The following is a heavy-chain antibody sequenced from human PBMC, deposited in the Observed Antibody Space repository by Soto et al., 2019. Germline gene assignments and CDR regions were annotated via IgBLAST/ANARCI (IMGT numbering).Heavy chain of an antibody. CDR1: GFTFSSYW. V-gene: IGHV3-7*03. D-gene: IGHD2-2*02. Sequence: PVGSLRLSCAASGFTFSSYWMSWVRQAPGKGLEWVANIKQDGSEKYYVDSVKGRFTISRDNAKNSLYLQMNSLRAEDTAVYYCARETSPYCSSTSCYNTDYYYGMDVWGQGTTVTVSS. J-gene: IGHJ6*02. CDR2: IKQDGSEK. CDR3: ARETSPYCSSTSCYNTDYYYGMDV.